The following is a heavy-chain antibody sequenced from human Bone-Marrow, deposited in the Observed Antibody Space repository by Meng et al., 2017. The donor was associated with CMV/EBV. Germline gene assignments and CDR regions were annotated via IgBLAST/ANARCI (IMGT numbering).Heavy chain of an antibody. CDR3: ARHGMRFLEWLPDGWFDP. CDR1: GGSISSSSYY. V-gene: IGHV4-39*01. J-gene: IGHJ5*02. D-gene: IGHD3-3*01. Sequence: SETLSLTCTVSGGSISSSSYYWGWIRQPPGKGLEWIGSIYYSGSTYYNPSLKRRVTISVDTSKNQFSLKLSSVTAADTAVYCCARHGMRFLEWLPDGWFDPWGQGTLVTVSS. CDR2: IYYSGST.